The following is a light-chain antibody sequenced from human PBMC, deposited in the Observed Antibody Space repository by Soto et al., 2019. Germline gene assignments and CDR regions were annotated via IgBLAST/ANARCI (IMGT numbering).Light chain of an antibody. CDR2: DAF. V-gene: IGKV3-11*01. Sequence: TVLTQSPATLSLSPGERATLSCTASQSIGNSLCSFQQKPGHAPRLLIDDAFNRATGIPARVTSSGSGSHLDLHVSSLEHDDVGVYYSHQCSISAHTFGEAKKVEIQ. CDR1: QSIGNS. CDR3: HQCSISAHT. J-gene: IGKJ4*01.